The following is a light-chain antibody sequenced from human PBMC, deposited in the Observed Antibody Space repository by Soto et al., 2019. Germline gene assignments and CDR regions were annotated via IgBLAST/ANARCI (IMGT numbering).Light chain of an antibody. CDR2: DAS. J-gene: IGKJ5*01. V-gene: IGKV1-33*01. CDR3: QQSNDLVS. CDR1: QDINNY. Sequence: DIQMIQSPSSLSASVGDRVTITCQASQDINNYVNWYQQKPGKAPKLLIFDASTLKTGVPSRFSGSGSGTDFSFTISSLQPEDIATYYCQQSNDLVSFGQGTRLEIK.